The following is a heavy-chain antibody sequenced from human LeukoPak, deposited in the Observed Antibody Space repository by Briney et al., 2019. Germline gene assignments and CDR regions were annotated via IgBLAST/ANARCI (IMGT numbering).Heavy chain of an antibody. CDR3: ARGRLGELSSNPDAFDF. CDR2: INSVGSST. D-gene: IGHD3-16*02. V-gene: IGHV3-74*01. CDR1: GFNFSSFW. J-gene: IGHJ3*01. Sequence: GGPLRLSCAASGFNFSSFWMHWVRQAPGKGLVWVSRINSVGSSTSYADSVKGRFTISRDNAKNTLYLQINSLRAEDTAVYYCARGRLGELSSNPDAFDFWGQGTMVTVSS.